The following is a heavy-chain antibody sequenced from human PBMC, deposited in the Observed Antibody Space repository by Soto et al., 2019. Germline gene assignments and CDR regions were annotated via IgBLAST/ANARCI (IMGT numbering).Heavy chain of an antibody. CDR1: GGSISSGGYS. CDR2: IYHSGST. D-gene: IGHD3-10*01. CDR3: ARAGIWFGSSLDY. Sequence: PSETLSLTCAVSGGSISSGGYSWSWIRQPPGKGLEWIGYIYHSGSTYYNPSLKSRVTISADTSKNQFSLNLNSVTAADTAVYYCARAGIWFGSSLDYWGQGVLVTVSS. V-gene: IGHV4-30-2*01. J-gene: IGHJ4*02.